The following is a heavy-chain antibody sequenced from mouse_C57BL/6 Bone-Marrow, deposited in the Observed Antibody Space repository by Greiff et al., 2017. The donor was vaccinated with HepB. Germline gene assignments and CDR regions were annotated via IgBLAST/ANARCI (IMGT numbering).Heavy chain of an antibody. V-gene: IGHV1-63*01. CDR2: IYPGGCYT. Sequence: VQLQASGAELVRPGSSVKMSCKASGYTFTNYWIGWAKQRPGHGLEWIGEIYPGGCYTNYNEKFKGKATLTADKSSSTAYMQLSSLTSEDSAIYYCARRDSSHFDFWGQGTTLTVSS. CDR3: ARRDSSHFDF. CDR1: GYTFTNYW. J-gene: IGHJ2*01. D-gene: IGHD1-1*01.